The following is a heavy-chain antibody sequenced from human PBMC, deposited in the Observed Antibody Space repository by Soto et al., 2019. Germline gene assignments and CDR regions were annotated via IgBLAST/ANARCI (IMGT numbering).Heavy chain of an antibody. CDR2: IKQDGSAK. D-gene: IGHD1-1*01. CDR3: AGGTGWVHDY. J-gene: IGHJ4*02. Sequence: PGGSLRLSCAGSGFTFSNYWMNWVRQTPGKGLEWVANIKQDGSAKNYVGSVKGRFTISRDNAKNLVYLQTNSLRAEDTAVYYCAGGTGWVHDYWGQGTLVTVSS. CDR1: GFTFSNYW. V-gene: IGHV3-7*04.